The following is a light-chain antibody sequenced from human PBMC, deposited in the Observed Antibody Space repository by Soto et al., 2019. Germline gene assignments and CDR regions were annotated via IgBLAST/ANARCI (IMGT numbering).Light chain of an antibody. CDR1: SSDVGGYNS. J-gene: IGLJ1*01. Sequence: QSVLTQPASVSGSPGQSITISCTETSSDVGGYNSVSWYQQHPGKAPKLMIFEVSNRPSGVSNRFSGSQPGNTASLTISGLHTEDEADYYCSSYVGGYSYVFGIGTKVTVL. CDR3: SSYVGGYSYV. CDR2: EVS. V-gene: IGLV2-14*01.